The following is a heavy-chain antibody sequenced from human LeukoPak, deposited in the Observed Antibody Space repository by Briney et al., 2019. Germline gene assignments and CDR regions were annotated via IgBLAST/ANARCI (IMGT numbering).Heavy chain of an antibody. Sequence: SETQSLTCTVSGGSISSSSYYWSWIRQPPGKGLEWIGYIYYSGSTNYNPSLKSRVTISVHTSKNQFSLKLSSVAAADTAVYYCARVQIGYTYGLFDYWGQGTLVTVSS. CDR2: IYYSGST. V-gene: IGHV4-61*01. D-gene: IGHD5-18*01. J-gene: IGHJ4*02. CDR3: ARVQIGYTYGLFDY. CDR1: GGSISSSSYY.